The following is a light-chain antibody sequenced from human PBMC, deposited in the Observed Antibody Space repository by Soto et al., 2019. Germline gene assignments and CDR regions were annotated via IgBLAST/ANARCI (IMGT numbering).Light chain of an antibody. CDR2: KAS. CDR3: QQYNRYPFT. Sequence: DIQMTQSPSTLSASVGDRVTITCRASQSISSWLAWYQQKPGKAPKLLIYKASSLESGVPSRFSGSGSGTEFTLTISSLQPDDFATYYCQQYNRYPFTFGPGTKVDI. CDR1: QSISSW. V-gene: IGKV1-5*03. J-gene: IGKJ3*01.